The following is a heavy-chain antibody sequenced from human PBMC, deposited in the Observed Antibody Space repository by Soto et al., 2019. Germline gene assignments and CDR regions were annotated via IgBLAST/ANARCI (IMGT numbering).Heavy chain of an antibody. Sequence: PGGSLRLSCAASGFTFSNYAMSWVRQARGKGLEWVSVISGSAGSTYYADSVKGRFTISRDNSKNTLYLQMNSLRAEDTAVYYCAKDNSAEGFYGSGSYYLPYYYYGMDVWGQGTTVTVS. D-gene: IGHD3-10*01. CDR2: ISGSAGST. V-gene: IGHV3-23*01. CDR1: GFTFSNYA. J-gene: IGHJ6*02. CDR3: AKDNSAEGFYGSGSYYLPYYYYGMDV.